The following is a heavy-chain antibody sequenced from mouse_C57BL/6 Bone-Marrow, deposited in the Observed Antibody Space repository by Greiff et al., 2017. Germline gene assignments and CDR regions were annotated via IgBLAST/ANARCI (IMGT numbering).Heavy chain of an antibody. Sequence: QVQLKESGAELAKPGASVKLSCKASGYTFTSYWMHWVKQRPGQGLEWIGYINPSSGYTKYNQKFKDKATLTADKSYSTAYMQLSSLTYEDSAVYYCTRWGLGFDYWGQGTTLTVSS. J-gene: IGHJ2*01. V-gene: IGHV1-7*01. CDR3: TRWGLGFDY. CDR1: GYTFTSYW. D-gene: IGHD2-10*02. CDR2: INPSSGYT.